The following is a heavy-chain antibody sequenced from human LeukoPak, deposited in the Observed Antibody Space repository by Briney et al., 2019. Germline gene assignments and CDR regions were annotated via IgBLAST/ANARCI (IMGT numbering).Heavy chain of an antibody. CDR1: GFTFSNYA. CDR3: ARELCGYSDQYYYYGMDV. J-gene: IGHJ6*02. CDR2: ITGSGDST. D-gene: IGHD5-18*01. Sequence: GGSLRLSCAASGFTFSNYAMSWVRQAPGKGLEWVSTITGSGDSTYNADSVKGRFTISRDNAKNSLYLQMNSLRAEDTAVYYCARELCGYSDQYYYYGMDVWGQGTTVTVCS. V-gene: IGHV3-23*01.